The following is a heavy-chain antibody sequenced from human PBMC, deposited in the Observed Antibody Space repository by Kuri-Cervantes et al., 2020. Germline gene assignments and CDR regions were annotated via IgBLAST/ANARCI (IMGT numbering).Heavy chain of an antibody. J-gene: IGHJ4*02. Sequence: SETLSLTCTVSGYSISSGYYWGWIRQPPGKGLEWIGSIYHSGSTNYNPSLKSRVTISVDTSKNQFSLKLSSVTAADTAVYYWARARGTAGTFDYWGQGTLVTVSS. CDR1: GYSISSGYY. CDR2: IYHSGST. D-gene: IGHD1-1*01. V-gene: IGHV4-38-2*02. CDR3: ARARGTAGTFDY.